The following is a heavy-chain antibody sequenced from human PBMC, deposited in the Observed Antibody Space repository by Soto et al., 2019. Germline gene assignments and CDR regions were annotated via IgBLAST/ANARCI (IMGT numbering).Heavy chain of an antibody. CDR2: INADNGNT. J-gene: IGHJ3*02. V-gene: IGHV1-3*01. D-gene: IGHD2-8*01. Sequence: ASVKVSCKASGYTFTGYAMHWVRQAPGQRLEWMGWINADNGNTKYAQKFQGRVTMTRDTSTSTAYMELRSLRSDDTAVYYCARDFNCTRRCIDVFDIWGQGTMVTVSS. CDR3: ARDFNCTRRCIDVFDI. CDR1: GYTFTGYA.